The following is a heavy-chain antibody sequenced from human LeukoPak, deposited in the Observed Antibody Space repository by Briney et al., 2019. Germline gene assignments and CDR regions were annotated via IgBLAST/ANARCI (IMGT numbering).Heavy chain of an antibody. V-gene: IGHV4-34*01. D-gene: IGHD3-10*01. CDR3: ARGPYGSGSYYYYYYYGMDV. CDR1: GGSFSYYY. Sequence: SETLSLTCAVYGGSFSYYYWSWIRQPPGKGLEWIGEINHSGITNYNPSLKSRVTISADTSKNQFSLKLSSVTAADTAVYYCARGPYGSGSYYYYYYYGMDVWGQGTTVTVSS. CDR2: INHSGIT. J-gene: IGHJ6*02.